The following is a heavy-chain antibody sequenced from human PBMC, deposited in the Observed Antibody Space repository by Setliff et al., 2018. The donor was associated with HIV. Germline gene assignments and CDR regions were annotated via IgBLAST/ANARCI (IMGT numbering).Heavy chain of an antibody. CDR3: ARAADYDFWSGYSSGWFDP. CDR2: INAGNGNT. Sequence: ASVKVSCKASGYTFISYGITWVRQAPGQRLEWMGWINAGNGNTKYSQKFQGRVTITRDTSASTAYMELSSLRSEDTAVYYCARAADYDFWSGYSSGWFDPWGQGTLVTVSS. D-gene: IGHD3-3*01. CDR1: GYTFISYG. J-gene: IGHJ5*02. V-gene: IGHV1-3*01.